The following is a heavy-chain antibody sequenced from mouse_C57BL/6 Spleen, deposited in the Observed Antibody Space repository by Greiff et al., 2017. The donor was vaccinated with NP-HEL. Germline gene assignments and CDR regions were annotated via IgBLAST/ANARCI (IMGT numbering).Heavy chain of an antibody. D-gene: IGHD1-1*01. CDR3: AREGGTTVVFDY. J-gene: IGHJ2*01. Sequence: LVESGPELVKPGASVKISCKASGYAFSSSWMNWVKQRPGKGLEWIGRIYPGDGDTNYNGKFKGKATLTADKSSSTAYMQLSSLTSEDSAVYFCAREGGTTVVFDYWGQGTTLTVSS. CDR2: IYPGDGDT. CDR1: GYAFSSSW. V-gene: IGHV1-82*01.